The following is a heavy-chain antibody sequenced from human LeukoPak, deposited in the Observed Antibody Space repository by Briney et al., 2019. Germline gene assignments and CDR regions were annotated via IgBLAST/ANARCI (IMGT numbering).Heavy chain of an antibody. V-gene: IGHV3-74*01. CDR1: GLTFSRYW. J-gene: IGHJ4*02. CDR3: ARYWAVSSSRSNAFDY. D-gene: IGHD6-13*01. CDR2: INSDGSTT. Sequence: PGGSLRLSCAASGLTFSRYWMHWVRQAPGKGLVWVSRINSDGSTTSYADSVKGRFTISRDNAKNTLYLQMNSLRAEDTAVYYCARYWAVSSSRSNAFDYWGQGTLVTVSS.